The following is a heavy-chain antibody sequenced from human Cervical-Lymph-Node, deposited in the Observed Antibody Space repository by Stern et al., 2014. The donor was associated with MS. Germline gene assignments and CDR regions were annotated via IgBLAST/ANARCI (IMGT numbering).Heavy chain of an antibody. CDR2: IWHDENYN. J-gene: IGHJ4*02. CDR1: GFTFSSHV. Sequence: QVQLVESGGGVVQPGGSLRLSCAASGFTFSSHVMHWVRQAPGKGLEWVAVIWHDENYNAYADSVKGRFTISRDNSNNTLSLQMNSLRAEDTAVYYCVREDGDFDYWGQGTLVTGSS. CDR3: VREDGDFDY. V-gene: IGHV3-30-3*01. D-gene: IGHD2-8*01.